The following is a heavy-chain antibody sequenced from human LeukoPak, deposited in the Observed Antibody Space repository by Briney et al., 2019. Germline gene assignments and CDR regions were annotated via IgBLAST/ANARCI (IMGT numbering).Heavy chain of an antibody. Sequence: GGSLRLSCAAPGFTFSRYRMSWVRQAPGKGLEWVANIKQDGSEKYYVDSVKGRFTISRDNAKNSLYLQMNSLRAEDTAVYYCARLNYYDSSGYPPAFDIWGQGTMVTVSS. CDR2: IKQDGSEK. CDR3: ARLNYYDSSGYPPAFDI. J-gene: IGHJ3*02. CDR1: GFTFSRYR. D-gene: IGHD3-22*01. V-gene: IGHV3-7*01.